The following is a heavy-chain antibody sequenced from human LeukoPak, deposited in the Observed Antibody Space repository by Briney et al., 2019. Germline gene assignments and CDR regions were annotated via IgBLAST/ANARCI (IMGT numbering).Heavy chain of an antibody. Sequence: SETLSLTCAVYGGSFSGYYWSWIRQPPGKGLEWIGEINHSGSTYYNPSLKSRVTISVDTSKNQFSLKLSSVTAADTAVYYCARDRGEQQLVRWFDPWGQGTLVTVSS. CDR2: INHSGST. CDR1: GGSFSGYY. V-gene: IGHV4-34*09. J-gene: IGHJ5*02. D-gene: IGHD6-13*01. CDR3: ARDRGEQQLVRWFDP.